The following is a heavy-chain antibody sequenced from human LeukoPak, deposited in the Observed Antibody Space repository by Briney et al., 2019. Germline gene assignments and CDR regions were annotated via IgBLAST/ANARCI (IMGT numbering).Heavy chain of an antibody. CDR2: IKQDGSEK. CDR1: GFTFSSYW. Sequence: GGSLRLSCAASGFTFSSYWMSWVRQAPGKGLEWVANIKQDGSEKYYVDSVKGRFTISRDNAKNSLYLQMNSLRAEDTAVYYCARDSSYYYGSGSYWDYWGQGTLVTVSS. V-gene: IGHV3-7*01. J-gene: IGHJ4*02. CDR3: ARDSSYYYGSGSYWDY. D-gene: IGHD3-10*01.